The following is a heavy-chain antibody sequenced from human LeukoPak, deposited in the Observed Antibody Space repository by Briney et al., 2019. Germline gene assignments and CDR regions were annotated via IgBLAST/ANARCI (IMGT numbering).Heavy chain of an antibody. J-gene: IGHJ1*01. D-gene: IGHD4-17*01. V-gene: IGHV1-69*13. CDR2: IIPIFGTA. CDR1: GGTFSSYA. CDR3: AGSTVTRLAEYFQH. Sequence: GASVKVSCKASGGTFSSYAISWVRQAPGQGLEWMGGIIPIFGTANYAQKFQGRVTITSEESTSTAYMELSSLRSADTAVYYCAGSTVTRLAEYFQHWGQGTLVTVSS.